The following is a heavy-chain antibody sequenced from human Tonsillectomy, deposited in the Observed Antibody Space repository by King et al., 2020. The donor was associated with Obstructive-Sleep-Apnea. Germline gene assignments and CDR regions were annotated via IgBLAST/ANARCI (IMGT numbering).Heavy chain of an antibody. CDR1: GFTFSDAW. D-gene: IGHD3-16*02. Sequence: VQLVESGGGLVKPGGSLRLSCIASGFTFSDAWMIWVRNTPGKGLEWVGRIKSRSNGGTTDYAASVKGRFTISRDDSKNTLYLQINSLKTEDTAVYYCTTGLRDTKDRYHGDDAFDIWGQGTMVTVSS. CDR2: IKSRSNGGTT. CDR3: TTGLRDTKDRYHGDDAFDI. V-gene: IGHV3-15*01. J-gene: IGHJ3*02.